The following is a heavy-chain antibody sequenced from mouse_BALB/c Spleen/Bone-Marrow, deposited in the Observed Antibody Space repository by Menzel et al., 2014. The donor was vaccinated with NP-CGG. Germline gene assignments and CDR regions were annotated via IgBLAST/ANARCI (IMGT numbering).Heavy chain of an antibody. Sequence: EVKLVESGGGLVQPGGSLKLSCAASGFDFSRYWMSWVRQAPGKGLEWIGEINPDSRTINYSPALKDKFIISRDNAKNTLYLRLNKVRYEETALYYCARPDYYGSLNYWGQGTTLTGSS. CDR3: ARPDYYGSLNY. CDR2: INPDSRTI. J-gene: IGHJ2*01. D-gene: IGHD1-2*01. CDR1: GFDFSRYW. V-gene: IGHV4-1*02.